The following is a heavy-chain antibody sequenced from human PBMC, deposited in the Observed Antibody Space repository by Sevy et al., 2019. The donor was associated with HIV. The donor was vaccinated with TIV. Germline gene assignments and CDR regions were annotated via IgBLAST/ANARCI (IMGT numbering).Heavy chain of an antibody. V-gene: IGHV3-66*01. CDR3: ARGKSGYGYGLDY. CDR2: MYSDGST. Sequence: GGSLRLSCAASGFTFGSYAMHWVRQAPGKGLEWVSVMYSDGSTYHADSVKGRFTISRDNSKNTLYLQMNSLRVEDTAVYYCARGKSGYGYGLDYWGQGTLVTVSS. D-gene: IGHD5-18*01. J-gene: IGHJ4*02. CDR1: GFTFGSYA.